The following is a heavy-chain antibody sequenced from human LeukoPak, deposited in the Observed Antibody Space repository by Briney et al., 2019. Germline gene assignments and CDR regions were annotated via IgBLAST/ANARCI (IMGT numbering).Heavy chain of an antibody. CDR3: ARPGYSYGYPREYVY. D-gene: IGHD5-18*01. Sequence: SETLSLTCTVSGGPISSNYWGWIRQPPGKELEWIGHMYYTGSSDYNPSLKSRVTISLDTSKNQFSLRLTSVTAADTAVYYCARPGYSYGYPREYVYWGQGTLVTVSS. CDR1: GGPISSNY. CDR2: MYYTGSS. J-gene: IGHJ4*02. V-gene: IGHV4-59*12.